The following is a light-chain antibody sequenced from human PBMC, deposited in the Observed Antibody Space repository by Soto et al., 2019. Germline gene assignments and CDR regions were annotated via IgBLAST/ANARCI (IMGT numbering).Light chain of an antibody. CDR3: QQYDNWPLT. V-gene: IGKV3-15*01. Sequence: EILVTQSPATLSVSPGERATLSCRARQSGTSNLAWYMQRPGQAPRLLIYGASTRATGSPGRFSGSGSGTEFTLTISSLQSDDFVLYYCQQYDNWPLTVGGGTKVEI. CDR1: QSGTSN. J-gene: IGKJ4*01. CDR2: GAS.